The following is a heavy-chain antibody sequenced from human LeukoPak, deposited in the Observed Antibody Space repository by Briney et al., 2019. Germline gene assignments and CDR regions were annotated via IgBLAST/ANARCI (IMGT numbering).Heavy chain of an antibody. D-gene: IGHD6-13*01. CDR1: GYSISSGYY. CDR2: IYHSGST. J-gene: IGHJ6*03. V-gene: IGHV4-38-2*01. CDR3: ARLAAGGFFYCYMDV. Sequence: SETLSLTCAVSGYSISSGYYWGWIRQPPGKGLEWIGSIYHSGSTYYNPSLKSRVTISVDTSTNQFFLKLSTVTAADTAVYYCARLAAGGFFYCYMDVWGKGTTVTVSS.